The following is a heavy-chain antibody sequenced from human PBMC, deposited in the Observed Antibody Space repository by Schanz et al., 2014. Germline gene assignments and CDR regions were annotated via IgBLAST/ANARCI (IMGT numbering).Heavy chain of an antibody. CDR2: ISDSGTYT. CDR1: GFVFGDYY. CDR3: AASSGWHPSTDY. V-gene: IGHV3-11*05. D-gene: IGHD6-19*01. J-gene: IGHJ4*02. Sequence: QVQVGQSGGGLVKPGGSLRLSCAASGFVFGDYYMTWIRQAPGKGLEWLSYISDSGTYTNYADSVKGRFTISRDNAKSSLYLQMNSLRVEDTAVYYCAASSGWHPSTDYWGQGTLVTVSS.